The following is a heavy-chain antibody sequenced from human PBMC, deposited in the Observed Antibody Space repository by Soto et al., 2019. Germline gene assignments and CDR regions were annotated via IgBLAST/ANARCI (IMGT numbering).Heavy chain of an antibody. V-gene: IGHV3-30*18. Sequence: GXSLRLSCAASGFTFSNYGLHWFRQAPGNGLEWVAVISYDGSNKYYADSVKGRFTISRDNSKNTLYLQMNSLRAEDTAVYYCAKELITMVRGVIIYAFDIWGQGTMVTVSS. CDR1: GFTFSNYG. CDR2: ISYDGSNK. CDR3: AKELITMVRGVIIYAFDI. J-gene: IGHJ3*02. D-gene: IGHD3-10*01.